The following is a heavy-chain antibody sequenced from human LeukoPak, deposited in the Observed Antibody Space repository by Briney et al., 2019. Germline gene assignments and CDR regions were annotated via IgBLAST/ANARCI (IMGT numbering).Heavy chain of an antibody. CDR2: IFYSGSP. J-gene: IGHJ4*02. CDR1: GGSISSYY. Sequence: SSETLSLTCTLSGGSISSYYWSWIRQPPGKGLEWIGNIFYSGSPNYNPSLKSRVTISFDTSKNQFSLKLSSVTAAGTAVYYCARVGHLAAAGTYDYWGQGTLVTVSS. D-gene: IGHD6-13*01. V-gene: IGHV4-59*08. CDR3: ARVGHLAAAGTYDY.